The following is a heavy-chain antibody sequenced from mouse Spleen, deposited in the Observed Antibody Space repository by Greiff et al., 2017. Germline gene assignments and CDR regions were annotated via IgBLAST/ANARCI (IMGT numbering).Heavy chain of an antibody. D-gene: IGHD1-1*01. CDR2: ISSGSSTI. V-gene: IGHV5-17*01. J-gene: IGHJ4*01. Sequence: DVKLVESGGGLVKPGGSLKLSCAASGFTFSDYGMHWVRQAPEKGLEWVAYISSGSSTIYYADTVKGRFTISRDNAKNTLFLQMTSLRSEDTAMYYCARLYYYGSRAMDYWGQGTSVTVSS. CDR3: ARLYYYGSRAMDY. CDR1: GFTFSDYG.